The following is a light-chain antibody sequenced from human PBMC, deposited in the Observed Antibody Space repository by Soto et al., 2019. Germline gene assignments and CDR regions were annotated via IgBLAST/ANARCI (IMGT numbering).Light chain of an antibody. CDR3: QQYSYYST. V-gene: IGKV1-5*03. J-gene: IGKJ1*01. CDR1: QSISNW. CDR2: KAS. Sequence: DIQMTQSPSTLYASVGDRVTITCRASQSISNWLVWYQQKPGEAPNLLIYKASTLESGVPSRFSGSGYGTEFALTISILQPEDFATYYCQQYSYYSTFGQGTKVEVK.